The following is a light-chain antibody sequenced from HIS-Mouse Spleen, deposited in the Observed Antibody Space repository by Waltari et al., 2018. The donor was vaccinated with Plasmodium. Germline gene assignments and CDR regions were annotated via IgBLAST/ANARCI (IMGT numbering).Light chain of an antibody. Sequence: SYALTPPPPVSVSSGQTARITCPGAALTKKYAYWYQQKSGQAPVLVIYEDSKRPSGIPERFSGSSSGTMATLTISGAQVEDEADYYCYSTDSSGNHRVFGGGTKLTVL. V-gene: IGLV3-10*01. CDR2: EDS. CDR3: YSTDSSGNHRV. CDR1: ALTKKY. J-gene: IGLJ3*02.